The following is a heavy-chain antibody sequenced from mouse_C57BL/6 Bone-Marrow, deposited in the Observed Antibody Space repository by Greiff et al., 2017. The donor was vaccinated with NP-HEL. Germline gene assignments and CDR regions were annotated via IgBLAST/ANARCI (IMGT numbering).Heavy chain of an antibody. Sequence: QVQLQQSGAELVKPGASVKISCKASGYAFSSYWMNWVKQRPGKGLEWIGQIYPGDGDTNYNGKFKGKATLTADKSSSTAYMHLSSLTSEDSAVYFCARPSYYYAMDYWGQGTSVTVSS. V-gene: IGHV1-80*01. CDR2: IYPGDGDT. CDR1: GYAFSSYW. CDR3: ARPSYYYAMDY. J-gene: IGHJ4*01.